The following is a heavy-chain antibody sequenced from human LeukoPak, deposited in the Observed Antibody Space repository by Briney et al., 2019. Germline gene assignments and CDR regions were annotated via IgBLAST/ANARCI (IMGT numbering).Heavy chain of an antibody. J-gene: IGHJ1*01. CDR1: GGSISSYY. CDR2: IYYSGST. D-gene: IGHD3-22*01. CDR3: ARAASSGYFEYFQH. Sequence: SETLSLTCIVSGGSISSYYWSWIRQPPGKGLEWIGYIYYSGSTNYNPSLKSRVTISVDTSKNQFSLKLSSVTAADTAVYYCARAASSGYFEYFQHWGQGTLVTVSS. V-gene: IGHV4-59*01.